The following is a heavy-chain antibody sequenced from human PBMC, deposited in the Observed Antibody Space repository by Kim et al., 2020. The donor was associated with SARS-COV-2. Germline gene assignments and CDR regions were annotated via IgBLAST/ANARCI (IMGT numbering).Heavy chain of an antibody. J-gene: IGHJ4*02. V-gene: IGHV3-9*01. CDR1: GFTFDDYA. D-gene: IGHD6-19*01. CDR3: AKDIGYSSGYIDY. Sequence: GGSLRLSCAASGFTFDDYAMHWVRQAPGKGLEWVSGISWYSGSIGYADSVKGRFNIYRDNAKNSLYLQMNSLRAEDTALYYCAKDIGYSSGYIDYWGEGTLVTVSS. CDR2: ISWYSGSI.